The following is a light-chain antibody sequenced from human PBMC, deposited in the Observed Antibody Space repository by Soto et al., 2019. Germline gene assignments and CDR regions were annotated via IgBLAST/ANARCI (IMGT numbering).Light chain of an antibody. CDR1: QIVSSSY. J-gene: IGKJ1*01. CDR2: GVS. V-gene: IGKV3-20*01. Sequence: EIVLTQSPGTLSLSPGERATLSCRASQIVSSSYLAWYQQKPGQAPRLLIYGVSSRATGIPDRFSGSGSGTDFTLTISSLEPEDFAVYYCQSETFGQGTKV. CDR3: QSET.